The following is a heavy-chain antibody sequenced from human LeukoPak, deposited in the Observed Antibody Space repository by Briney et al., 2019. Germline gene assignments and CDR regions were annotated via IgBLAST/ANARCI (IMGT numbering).Heavy chain of an antibody. D-gene: IGHD2-2*01. CDR2: IYYSGST. J-gene: IGHJ4*02. Sequence: SETLSLTCTVSGGSISSSSYYWSWIRQPPGKGLEWIGYIYYSGSTNYNPSLKSRVTISVDTSKNQFSLKLSSVTAADTAVYYCARHALSIVVVPAAPLLGLDYWGQGTLVTVSS. CDR3: ARHALSIVVVPAAPLLGLDY. CDR1: GGSISSSSYY. V-gene: IGHV4-61*05.